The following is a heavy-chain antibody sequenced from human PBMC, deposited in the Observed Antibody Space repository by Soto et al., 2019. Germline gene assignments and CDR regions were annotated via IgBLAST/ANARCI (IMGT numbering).Heavy chain of an antibody. J-gene: IGHJ6*03. CDR3: ARDLSIAGPGKEMGTYYMDV. CDR1: GGSISSYY. Sequence: QVQLQESGPGLVKPSETLSLTCTVSGGSISSYYWSWIRQPPGKGLEWIGYIYYSGSTNYNPSLKSRVTISVDTSKNQFSLKLSSVTAAETAVYYCARDLSIAGPGKEMGTYYMDVWGKGTTVTVSS. V-gene: IGHV4-59*01. D-gene: IGHD6-6*01. CDR2: IYYSGST.